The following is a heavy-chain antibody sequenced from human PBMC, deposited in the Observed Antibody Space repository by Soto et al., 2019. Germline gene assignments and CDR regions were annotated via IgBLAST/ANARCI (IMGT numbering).Heavy chain of an antibody. CDR1: GGSISSGDYY. CDR3: ARDLTGYCKFDP. J-gene: IGHJ5*02. CDR2: IYYSGSA. D-gene: IGHD2-15*01. Sequence: QVQLQESGPGLVKPSQTLSLTCSVSGGSISSGDYYWSWIRQHPGKGLEWIGYIYYSGSAYYNPSLKSRVTISVDPSKNQFSLKLSSVTAADTAVYYCARDLTGYCKFDPWGQGTLVTVSS. V-gene: IGHV4-31*03.